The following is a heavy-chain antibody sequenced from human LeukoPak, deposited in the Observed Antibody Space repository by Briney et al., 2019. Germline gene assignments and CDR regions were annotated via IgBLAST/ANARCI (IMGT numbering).Heavy chain of an antibody. D-gene: IGHD3-22*01. CDR2: INPNSGGT. CDR1: GYTFTSYY. J-gene: IGHJ4*02. V-gene: IGHV1-2*05. CDR3: SREAGGYYDSSGDSY. Sequence: ASVKVSCKASGYTFTSYYMHWVRQAPGQWLEWMGRINPNSGGTNYAQKFQGRVTMTRDTSISTAYMELSRLRSDDTGEYYGSREAGGYYDSSGDSYWGEGTLVTVSS.